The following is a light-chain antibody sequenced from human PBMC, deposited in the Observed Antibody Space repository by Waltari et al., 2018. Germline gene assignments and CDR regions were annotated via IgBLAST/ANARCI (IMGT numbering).Light chain of an antibody. Sequence: EIVLTQSPGTLSLSPGESAPLSCRTSQSVTRALAWYHQKPGQAPRLLIDGASNRATGIPDRFSGSGSGTDFSLTTSSLEPEDFAVYYCQHYLRLPVTFGQGTKVEVK. J-gene: IGKJ1*01. V-gene: IGKV3-20*01. CDR1: QSVTRA. CDR3: QHYLRLPVT. CDR2: GAS.